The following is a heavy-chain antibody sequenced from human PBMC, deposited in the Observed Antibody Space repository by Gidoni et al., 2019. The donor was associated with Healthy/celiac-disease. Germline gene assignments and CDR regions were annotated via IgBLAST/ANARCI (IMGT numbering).Heavy chain of an antibody. Sequence: QVQLVQSGAEVQKPGASVQVSCKASGYTFTGYYMHWVRQAPGQGLEWMGWINPNSGGTNYAQKFQGWVTMTRDTSISTAYMELSRLRSDDTAVYYCAREPYSGSWLSYWGQGTLVTVSS. V-gene: IGHV1-2*04. CDR3: AREPYSGSWLSY. J-gene: IGHJ4*02. CDR1: GYTFTGYY. D-gene: IGHD1-26*01. CDR2: INPNSGGT.